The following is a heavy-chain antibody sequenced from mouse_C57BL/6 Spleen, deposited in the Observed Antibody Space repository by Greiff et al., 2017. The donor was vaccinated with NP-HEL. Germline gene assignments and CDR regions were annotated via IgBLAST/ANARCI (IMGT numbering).Heavy chain of an antibody. J-gene: IGHJ3*01. D-gene: IGHD1-1*01. CDR2: ISSGSSTI. Sequence: EVMLVESGGGLVKPGGSLQLSCAASGFTFSDYGMHWVRQAPEKGLEWVAYISSGSSTIYYADTVKGRFTISSDNANITLFLQMTSLRSEDTAMYYCARAIYYYGSSWAYWGQGTLVTVSA. CDR1: GFTFSDYG. V-gene: IGHV5-17*01. CDR3: ARAIYYYGSSWAY.